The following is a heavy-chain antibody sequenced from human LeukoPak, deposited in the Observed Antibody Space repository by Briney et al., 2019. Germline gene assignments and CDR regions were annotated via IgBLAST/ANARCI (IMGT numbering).Heavy chain of an antibody. D-gene: IGHD2-15*01. J-gene: IGHJ5*02. Sequence: SETLSLTCTVSGGSISTYYWSWIRQPPGKGLEWIGYIYYSGSTNYNPSLKSRVTISVDTSKNQFSLKLSSVTAADTAVYYCARGGNCSGGTCYSDRGWFDPWGQGTLVTVSS. CDR3: ARGGNCSGGTCYSDRGWFDP. CDR1: GGSISTYY. CDR2: IYYSGST. V-gene: IGHV4-59*01.